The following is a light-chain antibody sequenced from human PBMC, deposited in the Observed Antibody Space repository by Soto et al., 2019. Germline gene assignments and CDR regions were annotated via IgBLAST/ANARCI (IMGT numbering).Light chain of an antibody. J-gene: IGLJ1*01. Sequence: QSVLTLPASVSGSPGQSITISCTGTSSDVGNYIFVSWYRQHPGKAPKLMIYDINNRPSGVSNRFSGSKSGNTASLTISGLPAEDEADYYCVSYTPSASYVLGTGTKVTVL. CDR3: VSYTPSASYV. CDR2: DIN. CDR1: SSDVGNYIF. V-gene: IGLV2-14*01.